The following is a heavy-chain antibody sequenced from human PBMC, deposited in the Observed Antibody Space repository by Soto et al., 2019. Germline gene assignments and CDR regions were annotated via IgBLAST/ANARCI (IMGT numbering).Heavy chain of an antibody. D-gene: IGHD1-26*01. Sequence: EVQLLESGGGLVQPGGSLRLSCAASGFTFSSYAMSWVRQAPGMGLEWVSAISGSGGSTYYADSVKGRFTISRDNSKNTLYLQMNSLRAEDTAVYYCAKEREPDWNYYYGLDVWGQGTTVTVSS. CDR1: GFTFSSYA. CDR2: ISGSGGST. CDR3: AKEREPDWNYYYGLDV. V-gene: IGHV3-23*01. J-gene: IGHJ6*02.